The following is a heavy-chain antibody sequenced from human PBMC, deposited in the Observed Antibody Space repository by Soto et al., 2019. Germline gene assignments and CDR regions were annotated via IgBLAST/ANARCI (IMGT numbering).Heavy chain of an antibody. V-gene: IGHV4-59*01. CDR1: GFSFSTFD. J-gene: IGHJ6*02. Sequence: GSLRLSCEASGFSFSTFDMSWVRQAPGKGLEWIGYIYFSGSTNYNPSLKSRVTMSIDTSKNQFSLKLSSVTAADTAVYFCTRDVDFGEEDVWGQGTTVTVSS. CDR3: TRDVDFGEEDV. CDR2: IYFSGST. D-gene: IGHD4-17*01.